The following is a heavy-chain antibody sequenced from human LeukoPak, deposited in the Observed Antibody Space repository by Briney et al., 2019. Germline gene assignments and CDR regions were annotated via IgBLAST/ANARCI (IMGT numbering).Heavy chain of an antibody. Sequence: PGGSLRLSCAASGFTFYSYGIHWVRQAPGKGLEWVPFISFDGTNTYYAESVKGRFTISRDNSRDTLYLQMNSLGPEDTAIYFCAKGSGSPDHWGQGTLVIVSS. J-gene: IGHJ4*02. V-gene: IGHV3-30*18. CDR2: ISFDGTNT. D-gene: IGHD3-10*01. CDR3: AKGSGSPDH. CDR1: GFTFYSYG.